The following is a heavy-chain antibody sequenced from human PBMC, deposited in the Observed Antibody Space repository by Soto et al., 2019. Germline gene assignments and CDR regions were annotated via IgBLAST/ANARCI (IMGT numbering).Heavy chain of an antibody. Sequence: QVQLVQSGAEEKKPGASVKVSCKASGYTFTSYAMHWVRRAPGQRLEWMGWISADNGNTKYSQKFQGRVTITRDTSASPAYMELSSLRCEDTAVYYCAGTPLVSWGSLTLTPWGQGTLVPVSS. CDR2: ISADNGNT. CDR3: AGTPLVSWGSLTLTP. V-gene: IGHV1-3*05. CDR1: GYTFTSYA. D-gene: IGHD7-27*01. J-gene: IGHJ5*02.